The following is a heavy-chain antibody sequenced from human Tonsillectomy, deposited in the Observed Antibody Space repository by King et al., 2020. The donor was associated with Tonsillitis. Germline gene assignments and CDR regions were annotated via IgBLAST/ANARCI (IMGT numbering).Heavy chain of an antibody. CDR2: IYPSDSDT. D-gene: IGHD2-21*02. V-gene: IGHV5-51*01. J-gene: IGHJ3*02. CDR3: ATTSPSLGGGDCYWPNNDAIDS. CDR1: GNSFTNYW. Sequence: VQLVESGAEVKKPGESLKISCKASGNSFTNYWIGWVRQMPGKGLEWMGIIYPSDSDTRYSPSFQGQVTFSADKSISIAYLQWSSLTASDTAMYYCATTSPSLGGGDCYWPNNDAIDSWGQGTMVTVSS.